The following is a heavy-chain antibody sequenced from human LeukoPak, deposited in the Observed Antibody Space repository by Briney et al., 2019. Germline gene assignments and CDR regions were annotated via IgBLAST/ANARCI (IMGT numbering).Heavy chain of an antibody. V-gene: IGHV4-30-2*01. CDR1: GGSISSGGYY. D-gene: IGHD2-15*01. CDR3: ARAPYCSGGSCYIQSWFDP. Sequence: SETLSLTCTVSGGSISSGGYYWSWIRQPPGKGLEWIGYIYHSGSTYYNPSLKSRVTISVDTSKNQFSLKLSSVTAADTAVYYCARAPYCSGGSCYIQSWFDPWGQGTLVTVSS. J-gene: IGHJ5*02. CDR2: IYHSGST.